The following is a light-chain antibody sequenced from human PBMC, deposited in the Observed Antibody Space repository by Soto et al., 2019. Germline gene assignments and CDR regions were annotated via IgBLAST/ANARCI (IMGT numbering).Light chain of an antibody. Sequence: EIEMTQAPSTLSESVVDRVTLTCRASQSISSWLAWHTQKPGKAPNLLIYAASSLESGVPQSFSGGGSATLFTLTISSLHTDFFSSYYRKHYHSYWTCGQGNKGAIK. CDR3: KHYHSYWT. CDR1: QSISSW. CDR2: AAS. V-gene: IGKV1-5*01. J-gene: IGKJ1*01.